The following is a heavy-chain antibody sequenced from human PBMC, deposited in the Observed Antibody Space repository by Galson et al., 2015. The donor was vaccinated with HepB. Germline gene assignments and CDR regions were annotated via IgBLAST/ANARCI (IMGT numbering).Heavy chain of an antibody. CDR1: GFTFNGYS. D-gene: IGHD3-22*01. Sequence: SLRLSCAASGFTFNGYSMNWVRQAPGKGLEWLSYISSSSSTTIYYADAVKGRFTISRDNAKSSLYLQMNSLRAEDTAVYYCAKGFDYYDSTGYYFPKYYFDYWGQGTLVTVSS. CDR3: AKGFDYYDSTGYYFPKYYFDY. J-gene: IGHJ4*02. CDR2: ISSSSSTTI. V-gene: IGHV3-48*04.